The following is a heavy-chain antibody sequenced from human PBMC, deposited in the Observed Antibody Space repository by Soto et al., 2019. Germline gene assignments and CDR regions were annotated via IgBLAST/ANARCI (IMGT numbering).Heavy chain of an antibody. CDR3: ARDRLYSSGWYWFDP. Sequence: SETLSLTCTVSGGSISSGGYYWSWIRQHPGKGLEWIGYIYYTGSTYYNPSLKSRVTISVDTSKNQFFLKLSSLTAADTAVYYCARDRLYSSGWYWFDPWGQGTLVTVSS. CDR1: GGSISSGGYY. CDR2: IYYTGST. D-gene: IGHD6-19*01. V-gene: IGHV4-31*03. J-gene: IGHJ5*02.